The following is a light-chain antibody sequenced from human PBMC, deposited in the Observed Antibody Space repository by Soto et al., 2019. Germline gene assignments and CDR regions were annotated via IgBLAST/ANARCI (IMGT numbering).Light chain of an antibody. CDR3: SSYTSSSTLV. J-gene: IGLJ1*01. V-gene: IGLV2-14*01. CDR1: SSDVGTYNY. Sequence: QSALTQPASVSGSPGQSITISCTGTSSDVGTYNYVSWYQQHPGKAPKLMIYEVDNRPSGVSNRFSVSKSGNTASLTISGLHAEDEADYYCSSYTSSSTLVFGTGTKLTVL. CDR2: EVD.